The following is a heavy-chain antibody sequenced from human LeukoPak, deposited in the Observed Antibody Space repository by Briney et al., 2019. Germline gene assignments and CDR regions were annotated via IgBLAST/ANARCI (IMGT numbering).Heavy chain of an antibody. D-gene: IGHD5-18*01. CDR2: NYPGDSET. Sequence: GESLKISCKGSGYSFTTNWIGWVRQMPRKGLEWMVINYPGDSETRYSPSFQGQVTISADKSISTAYVQWSSLKASDTAMYYCVRSRGYSYGYSYYFDYWGQGTLVTVSS. J-gene: IGHJ4*02. V-gene: IGHV5-51*01. CDR3: VRSRGYSYGYSYYFDY. CDR1: GYSFTTNW.